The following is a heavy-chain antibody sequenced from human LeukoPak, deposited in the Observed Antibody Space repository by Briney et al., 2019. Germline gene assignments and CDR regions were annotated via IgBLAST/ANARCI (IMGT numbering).Heavy chain of an antibody. Sequence: GGSLRLSCAASGFSFSTYAMSCVRQAPGKGLEWVSSITGSGGNTYYADSVKGRFTVSRDNSKNTLYLQMNSLRAEDTAVYYCAKAHGLDSGPSHYAFNIWGQGTRVTVSS. V-gene: IGHV3-23*01. D-gene: IGHD1-26*01. CDR3: AKAHGLDSGPSHYAFNI. J-gene: IGHJ3*02. CDR1: GFSFSTYA. CDR2: ITGSGGNT.